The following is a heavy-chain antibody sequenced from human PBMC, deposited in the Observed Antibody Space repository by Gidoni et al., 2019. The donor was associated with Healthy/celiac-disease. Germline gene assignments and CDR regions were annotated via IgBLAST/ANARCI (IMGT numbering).Heavy chain of an antibody. CDR2: ISAYNGNT. D-gene: IGHD5-18*01. CDR1: GYTFTSYG. Sequence: GQSGAEVKKPGASVKVSCKASGYTFTSYGISWVRQAPGQGLEWMGWISAYNGNTNYAQKLQGRVTMTTDTSTSTAYMELRSLRSDDTAVYYFARHLVDTAMVTCLGGYDDYGMDVWGQGTTVTVSS. J-gene: IGHJ6*02. V-gene: IGHV1-18*01. CDR3: ARHLVDTAMVTCLGGYDDYGMDV.